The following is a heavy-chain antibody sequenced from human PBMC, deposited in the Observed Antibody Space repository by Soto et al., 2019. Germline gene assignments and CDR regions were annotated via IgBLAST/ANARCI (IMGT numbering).Heavy chain of an antibody. CDR1: GFTFSSYG. CDR2: ISGSGGST. J-gene: IGHJ4*02. D-gene: IGHD2-2*02. V-gene: IGHV3-23*01. CDR3: ANDQSAAIGRIGYFDY. Sequence: GGSLRLPCEASGFTFSSYGLSWVRQAPGKGLEWVSAISGSGGSTYYADSVKGRFTISRDNSKNTLYLQMNSLRAEDTAVYYCANDQSAAIGRIGYFDYWGQGTLVTVSS.